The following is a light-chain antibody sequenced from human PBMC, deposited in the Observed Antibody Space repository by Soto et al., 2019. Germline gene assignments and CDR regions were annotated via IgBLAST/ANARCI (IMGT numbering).Light chain of an antibody. CDR1: QSVTSSN. CDR3: QHYGASQYT. V-gene: IGKV3-20*01. J-gene: IGKJ2*01. CDR2: GAS. Sequence: MVLTQSPGTLSLSPGETVTLSCRASQSVTSSNLAWYQQKPGQAPRLLIYGASYRATGIADQFTGGGSGADFSLTIRRLEPEDFAVDFVQHYGASQYTFGQGTKLESK.